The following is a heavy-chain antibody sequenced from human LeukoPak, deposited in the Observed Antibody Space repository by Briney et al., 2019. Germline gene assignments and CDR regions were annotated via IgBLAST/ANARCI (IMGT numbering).Heavy chain of an antibody. Sequence: GGSLRLSCTVSGFTVSSNSMSWVRQAPGKGLEWVSFIYSDNTHYSDSVKGRFTISRDNSKNTLYLQMNSLRAEDTAVYYCARRAGAFSRPYDYWGQGTLVTVSS. V-gene: IGHV3-53*01. J-gene: IGHJ4*02. CDR1: GFTVSSNS. CDR3: ARRAGAFSRPYDY. D-gene: IGHD2/OR15-2a*01. CDR2: IYSDNT.